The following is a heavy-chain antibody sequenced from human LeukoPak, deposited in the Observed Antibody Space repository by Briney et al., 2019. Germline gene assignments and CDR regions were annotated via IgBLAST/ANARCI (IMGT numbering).Heavy chain of an antibody. Sequence: PGGSLRLSCAASGFTFSSYAMSWVRQAPGKGLEWVSAISGSGGSTYYADSVKGRFTISRDNSKNTLYLQMNSLRAEDTAVYYCAKVRGRSWYSERDFQHWGQGTLVTVSS. V-gene: IGHV3-23*01. J-gene: IGHJ1*01. CDR2: ISGSGGST. D-gene: IGHD6-13*01. CDR1: GFTFSSYA. CDR3: AKVRGRSWYSERDFQH.